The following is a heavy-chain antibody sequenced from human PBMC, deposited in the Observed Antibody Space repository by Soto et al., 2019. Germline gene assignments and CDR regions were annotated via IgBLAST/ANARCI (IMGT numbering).Heavy chain of an antibody. CDR3: AKEEYDILTGYLPIDY. J-gene: IGHJ4*02. Sequence: GGSLRLSCAASGFTFSSYGMHWVRQAPGKGLEWVAVISYDGSNKYYADSVKGRFTISRDNSKNTLYLQMNSLRAEDTAVYYCAKEEYDILTGYLPIDYWGQGTLVTVSS. V-gene: IGHV3-30*18. CDR1: GFTFSSYG. CDR2: ISYDGSNK. D-gene: IGHD3-9*01.